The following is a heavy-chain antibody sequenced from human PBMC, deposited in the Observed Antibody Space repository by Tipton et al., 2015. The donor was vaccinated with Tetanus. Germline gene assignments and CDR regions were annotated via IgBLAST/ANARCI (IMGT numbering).Heavy chain of an antibody. V-gene: IGHV4-30-4*01. CDR2: IYYSGST. CDR3: ASIYCSGGSCYSSWFVP. D-gene: IGHD2-15*01. Sequence: TLSLTCTVSGGSISSGDYYWSWIRQPPGKGLEWIGYIYYSGSTYYNPSLKSRVTISVDTSKNQFSLKLSSVTAADTAVYYCASIYCSGGSCYSSWFVPWGQGTLVTVSS. CDR1: GGSISSGDYY. J-gene: IGHJ5*02.